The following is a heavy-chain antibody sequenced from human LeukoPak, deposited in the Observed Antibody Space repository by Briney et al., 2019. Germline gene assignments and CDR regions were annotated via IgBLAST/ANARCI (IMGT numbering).Heavy chain of an antibody. CDR1: GFTFSIYS. V-gene: IGHV3-21*01. CDR2: ISSSSSYI. Sequence: GGSLRLSCAASGFTFSIYSMNWVRQAPGKGLEWVSSISSSSSYIFYADSVKGRFTISRDNAKNSLYMQMNSLRAEDTAVYYCASLDPNYYDSRGYYPFDSWGQGTLVTVSS. J-gene: IGHJ4*02. CDR3: ASLDPNYYDSRGYYPFDS. D-gene: IGHD3-22*01.